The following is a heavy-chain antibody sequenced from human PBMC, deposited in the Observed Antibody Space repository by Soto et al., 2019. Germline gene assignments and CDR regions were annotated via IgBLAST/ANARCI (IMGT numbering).Heavy chain of an antibody. V-gene: IGHV3-74*03. CDR1: GFTFSNYW. CDR3: VRLLDVHY. J-gene: IGHJ4*02. CDR2: INRDGTTS. Sequence: EMQLVESGGGLVQPGGSLRLSCAASGFTFSNYWMHWVRQAPGKGLVWISRINRDGTTSEYADSVKGRFTISRDNAKNVVYLQMNSLRAEDTAIYYCVRLLDVHYRGQGTLVTVSS. D-gene: IGHD3-10*01.